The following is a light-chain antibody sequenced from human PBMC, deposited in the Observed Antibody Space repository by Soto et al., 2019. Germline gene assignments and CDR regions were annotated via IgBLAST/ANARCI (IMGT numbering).Light chain of an antibody. J-gene: IGKJ1*01. CDR1: QSIINH. CDR2: AAS. V-gene: IGKV1-39*01. CDR3: QQSYSSPPT. Sequence: DIQMTQSPSSLSASVEYRVIITCRASQSIINHLNWYQQEPGKAPKLLIFAASSLQSGVPSRFSGSRSGPDFTLTISSLQPEDFATYYCQQSYSSPPTFGQGTKVDIK.